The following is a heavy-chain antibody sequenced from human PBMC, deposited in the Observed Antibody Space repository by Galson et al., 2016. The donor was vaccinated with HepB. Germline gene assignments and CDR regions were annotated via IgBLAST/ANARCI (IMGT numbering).Heavy chain of an antibody. CDR1: RGTFKNYA. Sequence: SVKVSCKASRGTFKNYAVTWVRQAPGHGLEWMGGFFPVFGTANYAQRFQGRVTLTADESTSTIYMELSSLRSADSAVYYCARETNYWDAYFDYWGQGTPVTVSS. V-gene: IGHV1-69*13. D-gene: IGHD4/OR15-4a*01. J-gene: IGHJ4*02. CDR3: ARETNYWDAYFDY. CDR2: FFPVFGTA.